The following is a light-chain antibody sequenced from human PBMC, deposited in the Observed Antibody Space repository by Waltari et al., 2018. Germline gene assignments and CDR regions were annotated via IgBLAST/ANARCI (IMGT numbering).Light chain of an antibody. CDR2: LEGSGSY. Sequence: QLVLTQSSSASASLGSSVKLTCPLSSGHSSYIIAWHQQQPGKAPRSLLKLEGSGSYNKGSGVPHRFSGSSSGADRYLTIANLQSEDEADYYCETWASNTRVFGTGTKVTVL. CDR3: ETWASNTRV. V-gene: IGLV4-60*03. J-gene: IGLJ1*01. CDR1: SGHSSYI.